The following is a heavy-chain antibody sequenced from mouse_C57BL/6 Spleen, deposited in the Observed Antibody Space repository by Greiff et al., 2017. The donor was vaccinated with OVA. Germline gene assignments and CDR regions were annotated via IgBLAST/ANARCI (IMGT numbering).Heavy chain of an antibody. J-gene: IGHJ1*03. CDR3: TRDFDGYYGYWYFDV. CDR2: ISSGGDYI. CDR1: GFTFSSYA. Sequence: EVQVVESGEGLVKPGGSLKLSCAASGFTFSSYAMSWVRQTPEKRLEWVAYISSGGDYIYYADTVKGRFTISRDNARNTLYLQMSSLKSEDTAMYYCTRDFDGYYGYWYFDVWGTGTTVTVS. D-gene: IGHD2-3*01. V-gene: IGHV5-9-1*02.